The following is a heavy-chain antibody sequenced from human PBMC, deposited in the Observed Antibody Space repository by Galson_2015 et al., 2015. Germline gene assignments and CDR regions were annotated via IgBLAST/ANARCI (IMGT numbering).Heavy chain of an antibody. CDR1: GFSLSTSGMR. CDR3: ARPGCSSCWYDHDC. D-gene: IGHD6-13*01. J-gene: IGHJ4*02. Sequence: ALETPTQTLTLSCTFSGFSLSTSGMRGGWIRQPPGKALEGLARIQWANDKFYSSSLKTRLTISKDNSKNQVVLTMTNMDAVDTGTYSCARPGCSSCWYDHDCWGQGTLVTVSS. V-gene: IGHV2-70*04. CDR2: IQWANDK.